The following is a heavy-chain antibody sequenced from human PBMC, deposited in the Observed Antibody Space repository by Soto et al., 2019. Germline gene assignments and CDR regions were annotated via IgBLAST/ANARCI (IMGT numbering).Heavy chain of an antibody. Sequence: GASVKVSCKASGYTFTGYYMHWVRQAPGQGLEWMGWINPYNGNTNYAQKLQGRVTMTTDTATSTAYMELRSLRSDDTAVYYCARGIAAAGDAFDIWGQGTMVTVSS. CDR3: ARGIAAAGDAFDI. D-gene: IGHD6-13*01. J-gene: IGHJ3*02. CDR2: INPYNGNT. V-gene: IGHV1-18*04. CDR1: GYTFTGYY.